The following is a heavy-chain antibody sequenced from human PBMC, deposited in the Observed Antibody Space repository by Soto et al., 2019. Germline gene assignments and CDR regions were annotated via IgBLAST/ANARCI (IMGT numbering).Heavy chain of an antibody. D-gene: IGHD3-16*02. CDR1: GFTFSSYS. Sequence: GGSLRLSCAASGFTFSSYSMNWVRQAPGKGLEWVSSISSSSSYIYYADSVKGRFTISRDNAKNSLYLQMNSLRAEDTAVYYCARDGDYVWGSYRWSDAFDIWGQGTMVTVSS. J-gene: IGHJ3*02. CDR3: ARDGDYVWGSYRWSDAFDI. V-gene: IGHV3-21*01. CDR2: ISSSSSYI.